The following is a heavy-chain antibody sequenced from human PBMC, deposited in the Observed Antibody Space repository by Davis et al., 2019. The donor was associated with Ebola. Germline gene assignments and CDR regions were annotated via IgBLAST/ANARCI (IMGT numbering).Heavy chain of an antibody. CDR2: IFYSGSSSYSGST. CDR1: GGSISDYY. CDR3: ARDSSGSPYSGLDV. V-gene: IGHV4-59*12. J-gene: IGHJ6*02. Sequence: SETLSLTCTVSGGSISDYYWSWIRQSPGQGLEWIGNIFYSGSSSYSGSTNYHSSLKSRIFISVDTSKNQFSLKLNSVTAADTAVYYCARDSSGSPYSGLDVWGQGTTVTVSS. D-gene: IGHD6-25*01.